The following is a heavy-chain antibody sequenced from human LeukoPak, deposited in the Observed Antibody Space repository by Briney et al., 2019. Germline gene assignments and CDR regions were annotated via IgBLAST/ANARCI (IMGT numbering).Heavy chain of an antibody. CDR1: GFTFGDYA. Sequence: HPGGSLRLSCTASGFTFGDYAMSWVRQAPGKGLEWVGFIRSKAYGGTTEYAASVKGRFTISRDDSKSIAYLQMNSLKTEDTAVYYCTREALSGYYYGGSFDYWGQGTLVTVSS. CDR2: IRSKAYGGTT. V-gene: IGHV3-49*04. CDR3: TREALSGYYYGGSFDY. D-gene: IGHD3-22*01. J-gene: IGHJ4*02.